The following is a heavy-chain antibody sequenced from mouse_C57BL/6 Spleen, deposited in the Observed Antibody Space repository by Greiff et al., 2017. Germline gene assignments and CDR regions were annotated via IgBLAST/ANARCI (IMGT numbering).Heavy chain of an antibody. CDR2: IHPNSGST. CDR3: ARWGTVVAYYFDY. V-gene: IGHV1-64*01. CDR1: GYTFTSYW. J-gene: IGHJ2*01. Sequence: QVQLQQPGAELVKPGASVKLSCKASGYTFTSYWMHWVKQRPGQGLEWIGMIHPNSGSTNYNEKFKSKATLTVDKSSSTAYMQLSSLTSEDSAVYYGARWGTVVAYYFDYWGQGTTLTVSS. D-gene: IGHD1-1*01.